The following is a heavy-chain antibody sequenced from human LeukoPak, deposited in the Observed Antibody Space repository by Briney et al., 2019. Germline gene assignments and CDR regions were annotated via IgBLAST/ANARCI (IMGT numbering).Heavy chain of an antibody. CDR3: ARLYCSSTSCFDMDV. Sequence: GASVRVSCKASGGTFSSYAISWVRQAPGQGLEWMGGIIPIFGTANYAQKFQGRVTITTDESTSTAYMELSSLRSEDTAVYYCARLYCSSTSCFDMDVWGKGTTVTVSS. CDR1: GGTFSSYA. D-gene: IGHD2-2*01. J-gene: IGHJ6*03. CDR2: IIPIFGTA. V-gene: IGHV1-69*05.